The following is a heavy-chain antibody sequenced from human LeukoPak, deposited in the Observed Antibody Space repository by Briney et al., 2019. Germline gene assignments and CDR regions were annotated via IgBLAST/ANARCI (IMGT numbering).Heavy chain of an antibody. V-gene: IGHV3-43*01. D-gene: IGHD3-22*01. J-gene: IGHJ4*02. Sequence: GGSLRLSCAASGFTFEDYTMHWVRQAPGKTLEWVSLISWDGTTYYTDSVKGRFTISRDNSKDSLYLQMDTLRSEDTAFYYCVKDLSYGSSGSFFDFWGQGTLVTVS. CDR2: ISWDGTT. CDR3: VKDLSYGSSGSFFDF. CDR1: GFTFEDYT.